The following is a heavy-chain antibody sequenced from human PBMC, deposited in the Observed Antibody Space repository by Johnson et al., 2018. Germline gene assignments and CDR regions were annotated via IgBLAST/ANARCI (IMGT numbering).Heavy chain of an antibody. CDR1: GFTFGDSS. V-gene: IGHV3-49*03. CDR3: TRDAPFGAFETPDF. Sequence: ERLVQSGGDLVQPGRSLRLSCTTSGFTFGDSSVSWFRQAPGKGLEWVAFIKNKPYGGTIQYAASVKGRFSVSRDDSKGIAYLQMNSLMTEDTAMYYCTRDAPFGAFETPDFWGQGTLVTVSS. J-gene: IGHJ4*02. CDR2: IKNKPYGGTI. D-gene: IGHD4/OR15-4a*01.